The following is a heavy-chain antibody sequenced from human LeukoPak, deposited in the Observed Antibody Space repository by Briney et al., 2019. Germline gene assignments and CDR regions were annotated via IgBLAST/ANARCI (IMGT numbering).Heavy chain of an antibody. CDR1: GGSFSGYY. Sequence: SETLSLTCAVYGGSFSGYYWGWIRQPPGKGLEWIGEINHSGSTNYNPSLKSRVTISVDTSKNQFSLKLSSVTAADTAVYYCARGPGYCSGGSCPPWGQGTLVTVSS. D-gene: IGHD2-15*01. CDR3: ARGPGYCSGGSCPP. V-gene: IGHV4-34*01. J-gene: IGHJ5*02. CDR2: INHSGST.